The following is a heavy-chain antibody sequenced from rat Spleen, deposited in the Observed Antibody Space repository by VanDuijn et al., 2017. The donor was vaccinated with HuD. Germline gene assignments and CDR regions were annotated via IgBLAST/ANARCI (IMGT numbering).Heavy chain of an antibody. J-gene: IGHJ3*01. CDR1: GFTFSDYN. D-gene: IGHD1-2*01. Sequence: EVQLVESGGGLVQPGRSLKLSCAASGFTFSDYNMAWVRQAPKKGLEWVATIIYDGSRTFYRDSVKGRFTISRDTAQNTLYLQMNSPTSEDTATYYCTQQLGDWFAYWGQGTLVTVSS. CDR2: IIYDGSRT. V-gene: IGHV5S10*01. CDR3: TQQLGDWFAY.